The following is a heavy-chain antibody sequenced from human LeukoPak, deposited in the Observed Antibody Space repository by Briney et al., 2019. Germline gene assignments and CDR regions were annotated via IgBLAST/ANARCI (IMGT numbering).Heavy chain of an antibody. J-gene: IGHJ5*02. CDR1: GGSISSYY. Sequence: PSETLSLTCTVSGGSISSYYWSWIRQPPGKGLEWIGYIYYSGSTNYSPSLKSRVTISVDTSKNQFSLKLSSVTAADTAVYYCAREMATITSWWFDPWGQGTLVTVSS. CDR2: IYYSGST. D-gene: IGHD5-24*01. V-gene: IGHV4-59*01. CDR3: AREMATITSWWFDP.